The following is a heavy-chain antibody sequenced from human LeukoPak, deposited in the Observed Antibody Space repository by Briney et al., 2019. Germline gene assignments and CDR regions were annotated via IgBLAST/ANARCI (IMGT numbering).Heavy chain of an antibody. J-gene: IGHJ4*02. Sequence: PSETLSLTCTVSGGSICSYYWSWIRQPPGKGLEWIGYIYYSGSTNYNPSLKSRVTISVDTSKNQFSLKLSSVTAADTAVYYCARTRTILVARHYYFDYWGQGTLVTVSS. V-gene: IGHV4-59*01. CDR2: IYYSGST. CDR3: ARTRTILVARHYYFDY. CDR1: GGSICSYY. D-gene: IGHD6-6*01.